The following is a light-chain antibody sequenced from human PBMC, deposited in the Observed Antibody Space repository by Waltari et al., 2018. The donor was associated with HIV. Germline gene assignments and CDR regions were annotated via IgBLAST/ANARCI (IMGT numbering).Light chain of an antibody. CDR3: QRYGISPRT. J-gene: IGKJ4*01. Sequence: EIVLTQSPGTLSLSPGERATLSCRASQSVTSSYLAWYQQKPGQAPRLLIYDASSRATGIPERFSGSGSGTDFTLTISSLEPEDFAVYYCQRYGISPRTFGGGTKVEIK. V-gene: IGKV3-20*01. CDR2: DAS. CDR1: QSVTSSY.